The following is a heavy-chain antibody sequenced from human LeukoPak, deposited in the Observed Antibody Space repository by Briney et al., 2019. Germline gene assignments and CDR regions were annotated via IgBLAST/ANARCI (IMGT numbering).Heavy chain of an antibody. CDR2: INHSGST. CDR3: AREAFGERYSYGSSAGLFDY. J-gene: IGHJ4*02. D-gene: IGHD5-18*01. V-gene: IGHV4-34*01. Sequence: PSKTLSLTCAVYGGSFSGYYWSWIRQPPGKGLEWIGEINHSGSTNYNPSLKSRVTISVDTSKNQFSLKLSSVTAADTAVYYCAREAFGERYSYGSSAGLFDYWGQGTLVTVSS. CDR1: GGSFSGYY.